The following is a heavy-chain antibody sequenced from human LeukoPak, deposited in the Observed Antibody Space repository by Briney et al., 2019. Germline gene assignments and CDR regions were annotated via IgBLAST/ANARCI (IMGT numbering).Heavy chain of an antibody. D-gene: IGHD2-21*02. Sequence: SETLSLTCTVSGGSISSYYWSWIWQPPGKGLEWIGYIYYSGSTNYNPSLKSRVTISVDTSKNQFSLKLSSVTAADTAVYYCARDSSHCGGGCYSFGGYYYYGMDVWGQGTTVTVSS. CDR3: ARDSSHCGGGCYSFGGYYYYGMDV. CDR2: IYYSGST. V-gene: IGHV4-59*01. J-gene: IGHJ6*02. CDR1: GGSISSYY.